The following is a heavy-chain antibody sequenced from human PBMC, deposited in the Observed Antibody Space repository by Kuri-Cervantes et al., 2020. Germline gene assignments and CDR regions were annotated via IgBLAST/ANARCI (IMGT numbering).Heavy chain of an antibody. D-gene: IGHD3-9*01. CDR2: INPNSGGT. J-gene: IGHJ5*02. CDR1: GYTFSTYA. CDR3: ARGVDHYDILTGYSRGSNWFDP. Sequence: GGSLRLSCAASGYTFSTYAMHWVRQAPGQGLEWMGWINPNSGGTNYAQKFQGWVTMTRDTSISTAYMELSRLRSDDTAVYYCARGVDHYDILTGYSRGSNWFDPWGQGTLVTVSS. V-gene: IGHV1-2*04.